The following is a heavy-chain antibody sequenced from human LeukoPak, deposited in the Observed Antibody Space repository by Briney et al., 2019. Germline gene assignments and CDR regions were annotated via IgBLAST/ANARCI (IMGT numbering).Heavy chain of an antibody. CDR3: ARVTYYYDSSGYLSGRRYYSDY. CDR1: GYTFTVYY. D-gene: IGHD3-22*01. J-gene: IGHJ4*02. Sequence: ASVNVSCTASGYTFTVYYMHWVRQAPGQGREGMGWINPNSGGTNYAQKFQGRVTMTRDTSISTAYMELSRLRSDDTAVYYCARVTYYYDSSGYLSGRRYYSDYWGQGTLVTVSS. V-gene: IGHV1-2*02. CDR2: INPNSGGT.